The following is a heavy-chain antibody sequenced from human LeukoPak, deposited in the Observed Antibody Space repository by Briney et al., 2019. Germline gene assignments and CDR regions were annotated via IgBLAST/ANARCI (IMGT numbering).Heavy chain of an antibody. CDR2: IKQDGSEK. D-gene: IGHD2-8*01. Sequence: GGSERLSCAASGFTFTNYPIHWVRQAPGKGLEWVANIKQDGSEKYCVDSVKGRFTISRDNAKNSLYLQMNSLRAEDTAVYYCAREIVLMVYAIQDQTGGYMDVWGKGTTVTVSS. J-gene: IGHJ6*03. V-gene: IGHV3-7*01. CDR1: GFTFTNYP. CDR3: AREIVLMVYAIQDQTGGYMDV.